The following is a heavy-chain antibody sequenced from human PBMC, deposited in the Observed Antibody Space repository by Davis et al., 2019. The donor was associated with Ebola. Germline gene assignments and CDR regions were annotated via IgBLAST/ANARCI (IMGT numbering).Heavy chain of an antibody. CDR3: VTENWYRFES. D-gene: IGHD1/OR15-1a*01. J-gene: IGHJ4*02. CDR2: ISGSGGTT. CDR1: VITFSSYA. V-gene: IGHV3-23*01. Sequence: PGGSLRLSCTDSVITFSSYAMTWVRQAPGKGLEWVSAISGSGGTTYYADSVKGRFTISRDNSRNTLYLQMNSLRTEDTAVYYCVTENWYRFESWGQGTLVTVSS.